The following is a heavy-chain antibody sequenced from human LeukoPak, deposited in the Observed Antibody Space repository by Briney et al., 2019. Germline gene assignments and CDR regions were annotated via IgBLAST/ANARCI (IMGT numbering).Heavy chain of an antibody. Sequence: GGSLRLSCAASGFTFSSYEMNWVRQAPGEGLEWVSYISSSGSTIYYADSVKGRFTISRDNAKNSLYLQMNSLRAEDTAVYYCARDGVRGVIANYWGQGTLVTVSS. CDR3: ARDGVRGVIANY. J-gene: IGHJ4*02. D-gene: IGHD3-10*01. CDR2: ISSSGSTI. CDR1: GFTFSSYE. V-gene: IGHV3-48*03.